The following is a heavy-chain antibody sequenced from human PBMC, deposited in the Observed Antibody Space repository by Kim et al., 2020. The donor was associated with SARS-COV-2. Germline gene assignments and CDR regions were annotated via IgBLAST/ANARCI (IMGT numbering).Heavy chain of an antibody. V-gene: IGHV3-74*01. CDR1: GLTFSNYW. CDR2: INGDGSGT. Sequence: GGSLRLSCAASGLTFSNYWMHWVRQAPGKGLVWVSRINGDGSGTNYADSVKGRFTITRDNDENTLYLQMNSLRAEDTAVYYCARGDYGLGRPLDYWGQGT. J-gene: IGHJ4*02. D-gene: IGHD3-10*01. CDR3: ARGDYGLGRPLDY.